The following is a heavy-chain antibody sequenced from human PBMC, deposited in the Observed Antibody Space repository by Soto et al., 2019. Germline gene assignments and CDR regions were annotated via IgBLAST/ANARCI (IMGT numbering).Heavy chain of an antibody. CDR3: ARHIAEYYYDSSGFSPWFDP. CDR2: IDPSDSYT. CDR1: GYSFTSYW. Sequence: ESLKISCKGSGYSFTSYWISWVRQMPGKGLEWMGRIDPSDSYTNYSPSFQGHVTISADKSISTAYLQWSSLKASDTAMYYCARHIAEYYYDSSGFSPWFDPWGQGTLVTVSS. V-gene: IGHV5-10-1*01. D-gene: IGHD3-22*01. J-gene: IGHJ5*02.